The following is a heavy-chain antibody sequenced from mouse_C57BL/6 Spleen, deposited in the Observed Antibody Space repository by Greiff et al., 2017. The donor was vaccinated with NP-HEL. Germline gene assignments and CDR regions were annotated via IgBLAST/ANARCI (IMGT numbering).Heavy chain of an antibody. V-gene: IGHV1-22*01. CDR3: ASGIYEGYYDDY. D-gene: IGHD2-3*01. CDR1: GYTFTDYN. J-gene: IGHJ2*01. CDR2: INPNNGGT. Sequence: EVQLQQSGPELVKPGASVKMSCKASGYTFTDYNMHWVKQSHGKSLEWIGYINPNNGGTSYNQKFKGKATLTVNKSSSTAYMELRSLTSEDSAVYYCASGIYEGYYDDYWGQGTTLTVSS.